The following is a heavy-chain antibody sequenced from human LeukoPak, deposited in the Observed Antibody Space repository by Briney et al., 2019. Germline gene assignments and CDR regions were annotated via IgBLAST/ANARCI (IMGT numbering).Heavy chain of an antibody. D-gene: IGHD1-26*01. V-gene: IGHV3-23*01. CDR1: GFPFRDFG. CDR3: ARAWWELRAQTDTLPDY. J-gene: IGHJ4*02. CDR2: ISGGGDII. Sequence: GGSLRLSCAASGFPFRDFGLSWGRQAPGKGLEWVSGISGGGDIIYYADSVKGRFTISSDNSKNTLYLQMNSLRAEDTAVYYSARAWWELRAQTDTLPDYWGQGTLVTASS.